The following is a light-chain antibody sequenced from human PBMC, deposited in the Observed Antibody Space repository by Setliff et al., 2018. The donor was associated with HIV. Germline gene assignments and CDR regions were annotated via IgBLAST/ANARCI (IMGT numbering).Light chain of an antibody. V-gene: IGLV2-14*01. J-gene: IGLJ1*01. Sequence: QSVLTQPASVSGSPGQSITISCTGASSDVGGYNYVSWYQQHPGKAPKLMIYEVSNRPSGVSNRFSGSKSGNTASLTISGLQTEDEADYYCTSYTSSSSLLYLFGTGTKVTV. CDR2: EVS. CDR3: TSYTSSSSLLYL. CDR1: SSDVGGYNY.